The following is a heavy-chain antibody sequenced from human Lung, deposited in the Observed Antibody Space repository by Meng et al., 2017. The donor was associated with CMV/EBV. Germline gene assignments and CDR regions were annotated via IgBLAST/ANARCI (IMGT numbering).Heavy chain of an antibody. CDR2: MYYSANT. D-gene: IGHD3-10*01. Sequence: SXTXSLXCTVSGDSITSSSYYWGWIRQPPGKGLEWIGSMYYSANTYYNPSLKSRVTISVDTSQNQFSLTLTSVTAADTAVYYCAFSSGADYGSGSREYWGQGNXVTVSS. J-gene: IGHJ4*02. CDR3: AFSSGADYGSGSREY. V-gene: IGHV4-39*01. CDR1: GDSITSSSYY.